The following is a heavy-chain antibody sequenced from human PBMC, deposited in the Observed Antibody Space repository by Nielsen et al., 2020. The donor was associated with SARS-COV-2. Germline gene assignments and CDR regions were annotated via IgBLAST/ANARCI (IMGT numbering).Heavy chain of an antibody. CDR3: AEGGGHDGSGWLIPYYYGMDV. D-gene: IGHD6-19*01. CDR1: GGSISSSSYY. J-gene: IGHJ6*02. Sequence: SETLSLTCTVSGGSISSSSYYWGWIRQPPGKGLEWIGSIYYSGSTYYNPSLKSRVTISVDTSKNQFSLKLSSVAAADTAVYYCAEGGGHDGSGWLIPYYYGMDVWGQGTTVTVSS. CDR2: IYYSGST. V-gene: IGHV4-39*01.